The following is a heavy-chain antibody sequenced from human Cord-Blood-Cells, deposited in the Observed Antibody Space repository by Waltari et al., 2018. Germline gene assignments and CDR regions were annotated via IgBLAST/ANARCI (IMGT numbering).Heavy chain of an antibody. J-gene: IGHJ4*02. CDR1: GCPISRSSYY. CDR3: ARLDGDRDY. V-gene: IGHV4-39*07. CDR2: IYYSGST. Sequence: QLQLQESGPGLVKPSETLSLTCTVFGCPISRSSYYWGWIRQPPGKGLEWIGSIYYSGSTYYNPSLKSRVTISVDTSKNQFSLKLSSVTAADTAVYYCARLDGDRDYWGQGTLVTVSS. D-gene: IGHD7-27*01.